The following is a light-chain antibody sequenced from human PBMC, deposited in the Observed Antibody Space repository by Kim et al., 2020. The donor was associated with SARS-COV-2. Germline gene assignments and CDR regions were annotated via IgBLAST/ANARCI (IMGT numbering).Light chain of an antibody. CDR2: KAS. V-gene: IGKV1-5*03. CDR3: QQYSNYPLT. Sequence: DIQMTQSPSTLSASVDDRVNITCRASQSIVVWLAWYQQKPGKAPKLVIYKASSLESGVPSRFSGSGSGTEFTLTISSLHPDDLGTYFCQQYSNYPLTFGGGTKVDIK. J-gene: IGKJ4*01. CDR1: QSIVVW.